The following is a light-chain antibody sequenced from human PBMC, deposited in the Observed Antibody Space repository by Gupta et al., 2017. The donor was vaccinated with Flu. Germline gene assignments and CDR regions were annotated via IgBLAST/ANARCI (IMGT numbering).Light chain of an antibody. CDR3: QQYDSVSGYV. CDR2: DTT. V-gene: IGKV3-20*01. CDR1: QSVSSRY. J-gene: IGKJ2*01. Sequence: EIVLTQSPGTLSLSPGERATLSCRASQSVSSRYLAWYQQKPGQAPRLLIDDTTSRATGIPDRFTGSGSGTDFTLTISRLAPEDFAVYYCQQYDSVSGYVFGQGTKLEMK.